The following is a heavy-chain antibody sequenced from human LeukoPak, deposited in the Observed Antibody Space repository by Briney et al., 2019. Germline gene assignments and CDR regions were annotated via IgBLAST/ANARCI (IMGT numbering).Heavy chain of an antibody. J-gene: IGHJ4*02. Sequence: GGSLRLSCAASEFTFRSYWMSWVRQVPGKGLEWVANIKQDGSEKYYVDSVKGRFTISRDNAKNSLYLQMNSLRAEDTAVHYCARRTGYYDSGGYYHPNFDYWGQGTLVTVSS. CDR1: EFTFRSYW. D-gene: IGHD3-22*01. V-gene: IGHV3-7*01. CDR2: IKQDGSEK. CDR3: ARRTGYYDSGGYYHPNFDY.